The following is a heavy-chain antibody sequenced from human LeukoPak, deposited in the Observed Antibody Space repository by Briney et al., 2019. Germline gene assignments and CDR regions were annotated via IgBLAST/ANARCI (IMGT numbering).Heavy chain of an antibody. D-gene: IGHD1-26*01. CDR3: ATRLVGATGY. V-gene: IGHV3-23*01. CDR2: ISGSGGST. J-gene: IGHJ4*02. CDR1: GSTFSSYA. Sequence: GGSLRLSCAAAGSTFSSYAMSWVRQAPGKGLEWVSAISGSGGSTYYADSVKGRFTISRDNSKNTLYLQMNSLRAEDTAVYYCATRLVGATGYWGQGTLVTVSS.